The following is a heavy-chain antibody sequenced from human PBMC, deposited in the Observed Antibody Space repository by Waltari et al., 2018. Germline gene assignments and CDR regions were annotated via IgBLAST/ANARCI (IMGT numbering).Heavy chain of an antibody. CDR3: ARNILRFLEWLLSDNWFDP. V-gene: IGHV4-38-2*01. D-gene: IGHD3-3*01. J-gene: IGHJ5*02. CDR2: IYHSGST. CDR1: GSSISSGYY. Sequence: QVQLQESGPGLVKPSETLSLTCAVSGSSISSGYYWGWIRQPPGKGLEWIGSIYHSGSTYYNPSLKSRVTISVDTSKNQFSLKLSSVTAADTAVYYCARNILRFLEWLLSDNWFDPWGQGTLVTVSS.